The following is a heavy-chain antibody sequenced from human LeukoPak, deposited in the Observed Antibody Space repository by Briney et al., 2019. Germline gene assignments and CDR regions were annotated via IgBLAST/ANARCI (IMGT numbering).Heavy chain of an antibody. J-gene: IGHJ5*02. CDR1: GYTFTTYG. Sequence: ASVKVSCKASGYTFTTYGINWVRQAPGQGLEWMGWISAYNGNTNYAQNLRGRVTLTTDTSASTAYMELRSLRSDDTAVYYCARDLIAARPGWFDPWGQGTLVTVSS. V-gene: IGHV1-18*01. D-gene: IGHD6-6*01. CDR2: ISAYNGNT. CDR3: ARDLIAARPGWFDP.